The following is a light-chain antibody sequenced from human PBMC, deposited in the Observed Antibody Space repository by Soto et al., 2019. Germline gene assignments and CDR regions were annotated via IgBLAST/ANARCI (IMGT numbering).Light chain of an antibody. CDR3: QQVYVYPST. J-gene: IGKJ4*01. V-gene: IGKV1-6*01. Sequence: AIQMTQSPASLSAALGDRVTITCRASQGIRDELGWYQQKAGKAPNLLIYAASTLQSGVPSRFRGGGSGTDFTLTISSLQPEDFETCYCQQVYVYPSTFGGGTKVDIK. CDR1: QGIRDE. CDR2: AAS.